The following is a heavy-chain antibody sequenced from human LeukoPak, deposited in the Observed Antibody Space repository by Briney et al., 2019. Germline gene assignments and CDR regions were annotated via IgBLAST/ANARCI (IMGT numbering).Heavy chain of an antibody. D-gene: IGHD3-9*01. CDR1: GFTFSSYG. J-gene: IGHJ4*02. CDR2: IHYDGTNK. CDR3: AKDPHPYYDVLTGFPPDY. V-gene: IGHV3-30*02. Sequence: GGSLRLSCAASGFTFSSYGMHWVRQAPGKGLEWVAFIHYDGTNKYYADSVKGRFTISRDNSKNTLYLQMNSLRAEDTAVHYCAKDPHPYYDVLTGFPPDYWGQGTLVTVSP.